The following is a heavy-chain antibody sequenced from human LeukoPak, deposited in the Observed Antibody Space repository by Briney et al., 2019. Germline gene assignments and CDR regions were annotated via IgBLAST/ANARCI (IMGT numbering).Heavy chain of an antibody. CDR3: ARGKYQLPDYYYYGMDV. CDR2: INPNSGGT. V-gene: IGHV1-2*02. D-gene: IGHD2-2*01. CDR1: GYTFTGYY. J-gene: IGHJ6*02. Sequence: ASVKVSCKASGYTFTGYYMHWVRQAPGQGLEWMGWINPNSGGTNYAQKFQGRVTMTRDTSISTAYMELSSLRSEDTAVYYCARGKYQLPDYYYYGMDVWGQGTTVTVSS.